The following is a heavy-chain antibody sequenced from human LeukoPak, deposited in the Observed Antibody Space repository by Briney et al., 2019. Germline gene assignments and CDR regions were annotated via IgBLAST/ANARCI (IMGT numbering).Heavy chain of an antibody. CDR3: ARQYYYDSSGYPGPDAFDI. J-gene: IGHJ3*02. CDR1: GGSISSYY. V-gene: IGHV4-59*01. D-gene: IGHD3-22*01. CDR2: IYYSGST. Sequence: PSETLSLTCTVSGGSISSYYWSWIRQPPGKGLEWIGYIYYSGSTNYDPSLKSRVTISVDTSKNQFSLKLSSVTAADTAVYYCARQYYYDSSGYPGPDAFDIWGQGTMVTVSS.